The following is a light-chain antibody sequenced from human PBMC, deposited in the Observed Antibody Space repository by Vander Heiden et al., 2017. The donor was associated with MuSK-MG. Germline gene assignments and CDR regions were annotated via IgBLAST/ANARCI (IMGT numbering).Light chain of an antibody. Sequence: SALTQPPSASGSPGQSLTISCTGTSSDVGGYNYVSWYQQHPGKAPKLIIYDVTKRPSGIPDRFSGSKSGNTASLTVSGIQADEEADYYCSSYAGSTTFVFGTGTKVTVV. CDR1: SSDVGGYNY. V-gene: IGLV2-8*01. CDR3: SSYAGSTTFV. CDR2: DVT. J-gene: IGLJ1*01.